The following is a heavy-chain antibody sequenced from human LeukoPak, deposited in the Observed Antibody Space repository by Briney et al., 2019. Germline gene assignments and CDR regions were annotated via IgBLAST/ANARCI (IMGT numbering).Heavy chain of an antibody. CDR1: RFTISSYA. V-gene: IGHV3-64*01. J-gene: IGHJ4*02. Sequence: GGSLRLSCAASRFTISSYAMHWVRQAPGKGLEYVSAISGNGGSTYYANSVKGRFTISRDNSKNMLYLQMGSLRAEDMAVYYCARGVLARGSSGWYFDYWGQGTLVTVSS. CDR2: ISGNGGST. D-gene: IGHD6-19*01. CDR3: ARGVLARGSSGWYFDY.